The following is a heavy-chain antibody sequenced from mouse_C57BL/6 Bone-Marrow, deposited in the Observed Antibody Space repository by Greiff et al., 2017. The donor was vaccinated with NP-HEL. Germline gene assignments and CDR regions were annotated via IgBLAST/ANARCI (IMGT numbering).Heavy chain of an antibody. CDR3: ASGWLLLDY. Sequence: QVQLQQPGAELVKPGASVKLSCKASGYTFTSYWMQWVKQRPGQGLEWIGEIDPSDSYTNYNQKFKGKAILTVDTSSSTAYMQLSSLTSEDSAVDYCASGWLLLDYGGQGTTLTVSS. J-gene: IGHJ2*01. CDR1: GYTFTSYW. V-gene: IGHV1-50*01. D-gene: IGHD2-3*01. CDR2: IDPSDSYT.